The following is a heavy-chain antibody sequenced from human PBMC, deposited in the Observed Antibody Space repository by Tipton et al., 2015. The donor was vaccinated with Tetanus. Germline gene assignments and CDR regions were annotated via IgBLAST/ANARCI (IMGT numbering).Heavy chain of an antibody. CDR3: ARAGPQATFGVKYGMDV. D-gene: IGHD3-3*01. CDR2: INPDSGGT. CDR1: GYTFTGNY. J-gene: IGHJ6*02. V-gene: IGHV1-2*02. Sequence: QLVQSGAEVKKPGASVKVSCKAAGYTFTGNYLQWVRQAPGQGLEWMGCINPDSGGTNSAQKFQGRVTMTRDTSISTAYMELSRLRSDDTAVYYCARAGPQATFGVKYGMDVWGQGTTVTVSS.